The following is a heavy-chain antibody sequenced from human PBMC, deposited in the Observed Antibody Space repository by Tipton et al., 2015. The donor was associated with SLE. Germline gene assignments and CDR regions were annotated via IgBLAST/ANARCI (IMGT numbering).Heavy chain of an antibody. J-gene: IGHJ4*01. CDR3: ARGGASVLIRNCYFNY. Sequence: TLSLTCTVSGGSISSSSFYWGRIRQLPGKGLVWIGSIYYSGSTYYNPSLKSRVSISVDTSKNRLFLNLHSVTAADTAVYYCARGGASVLIRNCYFNYWGQGSLITGSS. CDR2: IYYSGST. D-gene: IGHD2-8*01. V-gene: IGHV4-39*07. CDR1: GGSISSSSFY.